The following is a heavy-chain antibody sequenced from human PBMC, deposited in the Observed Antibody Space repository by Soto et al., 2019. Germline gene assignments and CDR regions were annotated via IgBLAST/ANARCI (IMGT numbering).Heavy chain of an antibody. CDR2: ISSSSSTI. CDR3: ARDLAPSITIFGVVTPYYYGMAV. V-gene: IGHV3-48*02. Sequence: GGSLRLSCAASGFTFSSYSMNWVRQAPGKGLEWVSYISSSSSTIYYADSVKGRFTISRDNAKNSLYLQMNSLRDEDTAVYYCARDLAPSITIFGVVTPYYYGMAVWGQGTTVTSP. D-gene: IGHD3-3*01. J-gene: IGHJ6*02. CDR1: GFTFSSYS.